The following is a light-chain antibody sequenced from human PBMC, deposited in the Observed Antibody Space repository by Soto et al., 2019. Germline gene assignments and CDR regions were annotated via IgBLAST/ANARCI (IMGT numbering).Light chain of an antibody. Sequence: DIVMTQTPLSSPVTLGQPASISCRSSQRLVHSDGNTYLSWLQQRPGQPPRLLISKVSNRFSGVPDRFSGSGAGTDFTLKISRVEPEDVGVYYCMQATHSPWAFGQGTKVEIK. CDR1: QRLVHSDGNTY. CDR3: MQATHSPWA. CDR2: KVS. V-gene: IGKV2-24*01. J-gene: IGKJ1*01.